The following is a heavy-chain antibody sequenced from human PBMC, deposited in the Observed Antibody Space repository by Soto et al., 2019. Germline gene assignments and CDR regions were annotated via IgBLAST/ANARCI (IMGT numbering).Heavy chain of an antibody. V-gene: IGHV1-69*02. CDR3: AEGSHTTYYYYGMDV. CDR2: IIPILGIA. Sequence: GASVKVSCKASGGTFSSYTISWVRQAPGQGLEWMGRIIPILGIANYAQKFQGRVTITADKSTSTAYMELSSLRSEDTAVYYCAEGSHTTYYYYGMDVWGQGTTVTVSS. D-gene: IGHD1-1*01. J-gene: IGHJ6*02. CDR1: GGTFSSYT.